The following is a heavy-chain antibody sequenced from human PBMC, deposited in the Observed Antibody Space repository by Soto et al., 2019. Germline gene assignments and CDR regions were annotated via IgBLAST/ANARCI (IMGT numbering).Heavy chain of an antibody. CDR3: ARTYSSSWYSAFDI. CDR1: GYTFTSYG. D-gene: IGHD6-13*01. Sequence: ASVKVSCKASGYTFTSYGMSWVRQAPGQGLEWMGWISAYNGNTNYAQKLQGRVTMTTDTSTSTAYMELRSLRSDNTAVYYCARTYSSSWYSAFDIWGQGTMVTVSS. CDR2: ISAYNGNT. V-gene: IGHV1-18*01. J-gene: IGHJ3*02.